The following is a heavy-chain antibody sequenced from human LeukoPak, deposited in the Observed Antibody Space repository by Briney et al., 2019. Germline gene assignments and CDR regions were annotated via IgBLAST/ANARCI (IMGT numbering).Heavy chain of an antibody. V-gene: IGHV4-34*01. CDR2: INHSGST. D-gene: IGHD5-18*01. CDR3: ARGGGYSYGYTPYYFDY. CDR1: GGSFSGYY. J-gene: IGHJ4*02. Sequence: SETLSLTCAVYGGSFSGYYWSWIRQPPGKGLEWIGEINHSGSTNYNPSLKSRVTISVDTSKNQFSLKLSSVTAADTAVYYCARGGGYSYGYTPYYFDYWGQGTLVTVSS.